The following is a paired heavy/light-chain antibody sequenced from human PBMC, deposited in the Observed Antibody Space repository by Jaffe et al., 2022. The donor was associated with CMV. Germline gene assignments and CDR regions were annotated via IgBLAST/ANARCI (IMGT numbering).Heavy chain of an antibody. CDR2: IYYSGTT. D-gene: IGHD3-10*02. V-gene: IGHV4-59*01. J-gene: IGHJ1*01. CDR3: ARGANVFFT. Sequence: QVQLQESGPGLVKPSETLSLLCTVSGASISPDYWTWIRQPPGKGLEWIGTIYYSGTTYDNPSLKSRATISVDTSKNQLSLKLNSVTAADTAVYYCARGANVFFTWGQGTLVTVSS. CDR1: GASISPDY.
Light chain of an antibody. J-gene: IGKJ1*01. CDR3: QQRDSWPRT. V-gene: IGKV3-11*01. CDR1: QIISTY. CDR2: DAS. Sequence: EIVLTQSPATLSLSPGDRATLSCRASQIISTYLVWYQQKPGQAPRLLIYDASNRAAGIPARFSGGGSGTDFTLTISSLEPEDFAVYYCQQRDSWPRTFGQGTRVDI.